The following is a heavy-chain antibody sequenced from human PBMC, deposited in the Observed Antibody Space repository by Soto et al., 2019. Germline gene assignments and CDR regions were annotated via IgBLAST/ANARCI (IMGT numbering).Heavy chain of an antibody. CDR3: AKRNSDGSGDLDC. D-gene: IGHD3-10*01. CDR2: ISGSGGST. J-gene: IGHJ4*02. CDR1: GFTFSSYT. V-gene: IGHV3-23*01. Sequence: EGQLLESGGDLVQPGGSLRVSCAASGFTFSSYTMNWVRQAPGKGLEWVSLISGSGGSTYYADSVKGRFTISRDNSKNTLYLQMNSLRAEDTAVYYCAKRNSDGSGDLDCWGQGTLVTVSS.